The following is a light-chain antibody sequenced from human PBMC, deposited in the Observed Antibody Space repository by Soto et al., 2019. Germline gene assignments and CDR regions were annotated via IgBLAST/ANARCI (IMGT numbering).Light chain of an antibody. Sequence: DIQMTQSPSTLSASVGDRVTITCRASQSFGRWLTWYQQKPGKAPGLLIYKTSTLERGVPSRFRGSGSGTEFTLTISSLQPDDFATYYCQEYKTGPGYNFGQGTRLEIK. J-gene: IGKJ2*01. V-gene: IGKV1-5*03. CDR3: QEYKTGPGYN. CDR2: KTS. CDR1: QSFGRW.